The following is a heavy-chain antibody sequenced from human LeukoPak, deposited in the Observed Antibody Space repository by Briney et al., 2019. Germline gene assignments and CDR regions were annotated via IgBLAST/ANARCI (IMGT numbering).Heavy chain of an antibody. J-gene: IGHJ6*02. CDR3: AKASDYGDYFSGMDV. V-gene: IGHV3-21*01. Sequence: GGSLRLSCAASGFTFSSYSMNWVRQAPEKGLGWVSSISSGTTYIYYADSLKGRFTISRDNAKSSLYLQMNSLSAEDTDVYCCAKASDYGDYFSGMDVWGQGTTVTVSS. CDR1: GFTFSSYS. D-gene: IGHD4-17*01. CDR2: ISSGTTYI.